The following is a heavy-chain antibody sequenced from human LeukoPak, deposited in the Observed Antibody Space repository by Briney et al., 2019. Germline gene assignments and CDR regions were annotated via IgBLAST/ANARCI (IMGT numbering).Heavy chain of an antibody. CDR1: GYTFTSYY. CDR3: ARDKVFKIAAAGSPLYDY. V-gene: IGHV1-2*02. Sequence: ASVKVSCKASGYTFTSYYMHWVRQAPGQGLEWMGWISAYNGNTNYAQKFQGRVTMTRDTSISTAYMELSRLRSDDTAVYYCARDKVFKIAAAGSPLYDYWGQGTLVTVSS. D-gene: IGHD6-13*01. J-gene: IGHJ4*02. CDR2: ISAYNGNT.